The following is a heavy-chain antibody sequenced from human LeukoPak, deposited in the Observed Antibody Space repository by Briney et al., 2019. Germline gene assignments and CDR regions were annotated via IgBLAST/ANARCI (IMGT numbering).Heavy chain of an antibody. V-gene: IGHV4-59*08. J-gene: IGHJ4*02. CDR3: ARHLRTTSWFDY. CDR2: MYYSGST. CDR1: GDSISGNY. D-gene: IGHD2-2*01. Sequence: PSETLSLTCTVSGDSISGNYWTWIRQPPGKGLEWIGYMYYSGSTNYNPSLKSRVTISLDTSKNQFSLRLSSVTAADTAVYYCARHLRTTSWFDYWGQGTLVTVSS.